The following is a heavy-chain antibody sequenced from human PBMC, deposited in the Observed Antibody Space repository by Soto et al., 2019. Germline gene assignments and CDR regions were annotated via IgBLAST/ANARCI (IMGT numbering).Heavy chain of an antibody. Sequence: GGSLRLSCXASGFTFSSYCMSWVRQAPGKGLEWVAVISYDGSNKYYADSVKGRFTISRDNSKNTLYLQMNSLRAEDTAVYYCASSAARVVDYFDYWGQGTLVTVPQ. J-gene: IGHJ4*02. CDR3: ASSAARVVDYFDY. CDR2: ISYDGSNK. V-gene: IGHV3-30*03. CDR1: GFTFSSYC. D-gene: IGHD2-2*01.